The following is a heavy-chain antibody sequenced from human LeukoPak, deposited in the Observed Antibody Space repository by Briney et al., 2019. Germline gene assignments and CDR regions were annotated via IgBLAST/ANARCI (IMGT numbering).Heavy chain of an antibody. Sequence: SGESLKISCKGSGYSFTSYWIGWVRQMPGKGLEWMGIIYPGDSDTRYSPSFQGQVTISADKSISTAYLQWSSLKASDTAMYYCARGLSSSWYKGSEFDYWGQGTLVTVSS. CDR3: ARGLSSSWYKGSEFDY. CDR1: GYSFTSYW. D-gene: IGHD6-13*01. V-gene: IGHV5-51*01. CDR2: IYPGDSDT. J-gene: IGHJ4*02.